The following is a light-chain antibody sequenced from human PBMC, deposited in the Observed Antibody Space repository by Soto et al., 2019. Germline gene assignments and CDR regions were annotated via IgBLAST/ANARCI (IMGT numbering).Light chain of an antibody. CDR1: SSDVGNYKN. J-gene: IGLJ3*02. CDR2: EVS. Sequence: QSALTQSPSASGSPGQSVTISCTGTSSDVGNYKNVSWYQQHPGKAPKLMIYEVSKRPSGVPDRFSGSKSGNTASLTVSGLQLEDEADDYCSSYAGSNLWLFGGGTQLTVL. CDR3: SSYAGSNLWL. V-gene: IGLV2-8*01.